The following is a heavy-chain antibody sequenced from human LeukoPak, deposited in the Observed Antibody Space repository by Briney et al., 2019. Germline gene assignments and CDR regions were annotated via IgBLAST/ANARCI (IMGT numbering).Heavy chain of an antibody. V-gene: IGHV3-20*04. J-gene: IGHJ4*02. Sequence: PGGSLRLSCAASGFTFDDYGMSWARQAPGKGLEWVSGINWNGGSTGYADSVKGRFTISRDNAKNSLYLQMNSLRAEDTALYYCARDRIGYCSSTSCRPFDYWGQGTLVTVSS. CDR3: ARDRIGYCSSTSCRPFDY. D-gene: IGHD2-2*01. CDR2: INWNGGST. CDR1: GFTFDDYG.